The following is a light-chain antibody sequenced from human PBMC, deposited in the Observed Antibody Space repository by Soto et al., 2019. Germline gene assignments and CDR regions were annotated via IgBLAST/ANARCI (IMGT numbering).Light chain of an antibody. CDR2: AGS. CDR3: QQYGSSRT. J-gene: IGKJ1*01. CDR1: QSVSSD. V-gene: IGKV3-20*01. Sequence: EIVMTQSPATLSVSPGERATLSCRASQSVSSDLAWYHQKPGQAPRLVIYAGSSRATGIPDRFSGSASGTDFTLTISRVEPEDFAVYYCQQYGSSRTFGQGTKVDIK.